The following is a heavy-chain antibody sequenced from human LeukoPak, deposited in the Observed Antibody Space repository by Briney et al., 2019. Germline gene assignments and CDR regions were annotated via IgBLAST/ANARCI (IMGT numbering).Heavy chain of an antibody. CDR3: ARDGPSYYDFWSGYSYYYYYYGMDV. J-gene: IGHJ6*02. V-gene: IGHV3-30*02. CDR1: GFTFSSYG. D-gene: IGHD3-3*01. Sequence: GGSLRLSCAASGFTFSSYGIHWVRQAPGKGLEWMVFIQYDGNYEKYAESVRGRVTISRDNSKNTLYLQMNSLRAEDTAVYYCARDGPSYYDFWSGYSYYYYYYGMDVWGQGTTVTVSS. CDR2: IQYDGNYE.